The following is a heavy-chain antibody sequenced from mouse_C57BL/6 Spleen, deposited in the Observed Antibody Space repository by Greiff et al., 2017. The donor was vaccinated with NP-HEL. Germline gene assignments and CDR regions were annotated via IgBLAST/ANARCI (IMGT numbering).Heavy chain of an antibody. Sequence: EVKVVESGEGLVKPGGSLKLSCAASGFTFSSYAMSWVRQTPEKRLEWVAYISSGGDYIYYADTVKGRFTISRDNARNTMYLQMSSLKSEDTAMYYCTRDGDGYYSWFAYWGQGTLVTVSA. D-gene: IGHD2-3*01. CDR1: GFTFSSYA. CDR3: TRDGDGYYSWFAY. J-gene: IGHJ3*01. CDR2: ISSGGDYI. V-gene: IGHV5-9-1*02.